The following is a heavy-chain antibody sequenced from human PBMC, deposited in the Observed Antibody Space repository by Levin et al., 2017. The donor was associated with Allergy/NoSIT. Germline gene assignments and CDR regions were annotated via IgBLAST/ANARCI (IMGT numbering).Heavy chain of an antibody. D-gene: IGHD3-10*01. CDR3: ARDYNLGY. Sequence: SSETLSLTCTVSGGSVNSGTYYWSWIRQPPGKALEWIGNIYSSGSTNYNPSLQTRIIISLDTSNNQFSLKLNSVTAADTAVYYCARDYNLGYWGQGILVTVFS. CDR1: GGSVNSGTYY. V-gene: IGHV4-61*01. J-gene: IGHJ4*02. CDR2: IYSSGST.